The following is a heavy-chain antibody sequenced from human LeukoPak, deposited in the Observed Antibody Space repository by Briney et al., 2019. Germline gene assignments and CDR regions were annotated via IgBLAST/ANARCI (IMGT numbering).Heavy chain of an antibody. Sequence: PGASLRLSCAASGFTFSSYAMSWVRQAPGKGLEWVSAISGGGGSTYYADSVKGRFTISRDNSKNTLYLQMNSLRAEDTAVYYCAKASSSSYYYGMDVWGQGTTVTVSS. J-gene: IGHJ6*02. CDR2: ISGGGGST. CDR1: GFTFSSYA. V-gene: IGHV3-23*01. D-gene: IGHD6-13*01. CDR3: AKASSSSYYYGMDV.